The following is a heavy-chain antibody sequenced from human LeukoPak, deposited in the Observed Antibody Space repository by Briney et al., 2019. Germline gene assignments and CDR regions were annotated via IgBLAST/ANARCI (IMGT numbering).Heavy chain of an antibody. CDR3: ARDMAHDSSGYHNFDY. J-gene: IGHJ4*02. CDR2: MNPNSGNT. Sequence: ASVEVSCKASGYTFTSYDINWVRQATGQGLEWMGWMNPNSGNTAYAQKFQGRVTMTRDTSISTAYMELSSLRSEDTAVYYCARDMAHDSSGYHNFDYWGQGTLVTVSS. V-gene: IGHV1-8*01. D-gene: IGHD3-22*01. CDR1: GYTFTSYD.